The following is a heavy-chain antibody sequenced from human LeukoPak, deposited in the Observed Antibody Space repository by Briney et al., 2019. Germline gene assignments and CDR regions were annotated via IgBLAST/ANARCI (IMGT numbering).Heavy chain of an antibody. CDR2: IIPIFGSA. J-gene: IGHJ3*02. Sequence: SVKVSCKASGGTFSSSAISWVRQAPGQGLEWMGGIIPIFGSANYAQNFQGRVTITADESTSTAYMELSSLRSEDTAVYYCASVTTVTTKGHGAFDIWAKGQWSPSL. V-gene: IGHV1-69*13. CDR1: GGTFSSSA. D-gene: IGHD4-17*01. CDR3: ASVTTVTTKGHGAFDI.